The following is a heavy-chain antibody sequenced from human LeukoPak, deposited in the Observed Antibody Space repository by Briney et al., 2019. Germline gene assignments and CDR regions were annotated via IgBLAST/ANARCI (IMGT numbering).Heavy chain of an antibody. CDR3: AKDFGSRAARAANWFDP. J-gene: IGHJ5*02. CDR2: ISYDGSNK. Sequence: GGSLRLSCAASGFTFSNYGMHWVRQAPGKGLEWVAVISYDGSNKYYADSVKGRFTISRDNSKNTLYLQMNSLRAEDTAVYYCAKDFGSRAARAANWFDPWGQGTLVTVSS. D-gene: IGHD2-15*01. V-gene: IGHV3-30*18. CDR1: GFTFSNYG.